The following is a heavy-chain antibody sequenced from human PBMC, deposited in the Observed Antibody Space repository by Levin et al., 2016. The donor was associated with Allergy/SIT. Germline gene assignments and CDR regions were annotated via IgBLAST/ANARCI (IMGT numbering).Heavy chain of an antibody. CDR2: ISGSGGST. V-gene: IGHV3-23*01. CDR3: AKVKVWLSRYFDY. Sequence: ETLSLTCAASGFTFSSYAMSWVRQAPGKGLEWVSAISGSGGSTYYADSVKGRFTISRDNSKNTLYLQMNSLRAEDTAVYYCAKVKVWLSRYFDYWGQGTLVTVSS. CDR1: GFTFSSYA. J-gene: IGHJ4*02. D-gene: IGHD6-19*01.